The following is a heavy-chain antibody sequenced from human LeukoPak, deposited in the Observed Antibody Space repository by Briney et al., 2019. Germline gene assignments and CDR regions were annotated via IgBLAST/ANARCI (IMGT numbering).Heavy chain of an antibody. J-gene: IGHJ4*02. D-gene: IGHD2-2*01. CDR1: GGSIVSSSYY. CDR3: ARHYCSSISCPIDY. CDR2: IYYSGTT. V-gene: IGHV4-39*01. Sequence: PSETLSLTCTVSGGSIVSSSYYWGWIRQPPGKGLEWIGTIYYSGTTYYNPSLKSRVTISVDTSKNQFSLKLSSVTAADTAVYYCARHYCSSISCPIDYWGQGTLVTVSS.